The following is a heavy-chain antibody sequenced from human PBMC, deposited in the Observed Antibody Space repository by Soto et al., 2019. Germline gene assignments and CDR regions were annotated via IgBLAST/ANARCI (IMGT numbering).Heavy chain of an antibody. Sequence: SGTLSLTCTVSGGSISSGDYYWTWIRQPPGKGLEWIGFIFYTGSPYYNPSLKSRVAISVDTSKNQFSLNLTSVTAADTAVYFCAGEPKGGPAAGAIEIWGQGTMVTVS. CDR3: AGEPKGGPAAGAIEI. J-gene: IGHJ3*02. CDR2: IFYTGSP. V-gene: IGHV4-30-4*01. CDR1: GGSISSGDYY. D-gene: IGHD6-25*01.